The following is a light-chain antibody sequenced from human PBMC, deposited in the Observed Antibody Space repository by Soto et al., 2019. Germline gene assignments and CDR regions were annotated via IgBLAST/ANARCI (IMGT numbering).Light chain of an antibody. J-gene: IGKJ1*01. Sequence: AIPLTQSPSSLSASVGDRVSITCRASQGIRNDLGWYQHKPGKAPKLLIHGASSLQSGVPSRFSGSASGTEFTLTISSLQPEDLASYYCLQDLSYPWTFGQGTKVEI. CDR1: QGIRND. CDR3: LQDLSYPWT. CDR2: GAS. V-gene: IGKV1-6*01.